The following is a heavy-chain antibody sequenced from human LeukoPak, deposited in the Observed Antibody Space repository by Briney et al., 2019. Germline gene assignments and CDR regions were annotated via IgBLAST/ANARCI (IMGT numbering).Heavy chain of an antibody. CDR2: IYYSGST. J-gene: IGHJ6*02. Sequence: PSETLSLTCTVSGGSISSYYWSWIRQPPGKGLKWIGYIYYSGSTNYNPSLKSRVTISVDTSKNQFSPKLSSVTAADTAVYYCARDCSSTSCYGSREAYYYGMDVWGQGTTVTVSS. D-gene: IGHD2-2*01. V-gene: IGHV4-59*01. CDR1: GGSISSYY. CDR3: ARDCSSTSCYGSREAYYYGMDV.